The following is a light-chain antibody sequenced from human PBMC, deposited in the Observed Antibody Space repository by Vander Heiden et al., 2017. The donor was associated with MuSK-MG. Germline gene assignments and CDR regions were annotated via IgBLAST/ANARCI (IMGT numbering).Light chain of an antibody. CDR3: QAWDSRTHVV. CDR1: RLGDKY. J-gene: IGLJ2*01. V-gene: IGLV3-1*01. CDR2: QDD. Sequence: SYELTQPPSLSVSPGQTANFTCSGDRLGDKYTSWYQQRPGQSPVVVIYQDDKRPSGIPERFSGSNSGNTATLTLSGTQAMDEADYYCQAWDSRTHVVFGGGTRLTVL.